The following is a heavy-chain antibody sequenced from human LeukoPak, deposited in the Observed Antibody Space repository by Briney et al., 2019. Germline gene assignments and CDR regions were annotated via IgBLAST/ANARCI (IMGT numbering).Heavy chain of an antibody. Sequence: GRSLRLSCAASGFTFSSYAMHWVRQAPGKGLEWVAVISYDGSNKYYADSVKGRFTISRDNSKNTLYLQMNSLRAEDTAVYYCARDLRYFDWLQLNWFDPWGQGTLVTVSS. CDR2: ISYDGSNK. J-gene: IGHJ5*02. CDR1: GFTFSSYA. D-gene: IGHD3-9*01. CDR3: ARDLRYFDWLQLNWFDP. V-gene: IGHV3-30-3*01.